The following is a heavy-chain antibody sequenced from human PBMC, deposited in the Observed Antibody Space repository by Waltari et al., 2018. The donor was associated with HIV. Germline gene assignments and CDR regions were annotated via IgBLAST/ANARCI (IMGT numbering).Heavy chain of an antibody. CDR3: ARESEGYYASGTGNWFDP. J-gene: IGHJ5*02. V-gene: IGHV3-74*01. D-gene: IGHD3-10*01. CDR2: ITSDGMST. CDR1: GFTFSSSW. Sequence: EVQLVESGGGLVQPGGYLRLSCAASGFTFSSSWMPWVRQAPGKGLVWVSLITSDGMSTSYADSVKGRFTISRDNAKNTLYLQMNSLRAEDTAVYYCARESEGYYASGTGNWFDPWGQGTLVTVSS.